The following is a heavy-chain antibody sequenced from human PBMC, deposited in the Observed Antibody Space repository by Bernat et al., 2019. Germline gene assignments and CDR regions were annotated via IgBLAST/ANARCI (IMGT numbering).Heavy chain of an antibody. D-gene: IGHD4-17*01. Sequence: EVQLVESGGGLVKPGGSLRLSCAASGFTFSNAWMSWVRQAPGKGLEWVGCIKSKTDGGSTDYAAPVKGRFTISRDDSKNTLYLKMNSLKTEDTAVYYCTTAPYGDYTFDYWGQGTLVTVSS. CDR3: TTAPYGDYTFDY. V-gene: IGHV3-15*01. J-gene: IGHJ4*02. CDR1: GFTFSNAW. CDR2: IKSKTDGGST.